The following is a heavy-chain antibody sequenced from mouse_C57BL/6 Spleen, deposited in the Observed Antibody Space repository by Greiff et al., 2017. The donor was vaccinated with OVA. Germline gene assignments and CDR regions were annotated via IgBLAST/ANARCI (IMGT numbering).Heavy chain of an antibody. V-gene: IGHV1-55*01. J-gene: IGHJ3*01. CDR1: GYTFTSYW. CDR2: IYPGSGST. CDR3: ASEDYSGSSSPFAY. Sequence: QVQLQQPGAELVKPGASVKMSCKASGYTFTSYWITWVKQRPGQGLEWIGEIYPGSGSTNYNEKFKSKATLTVDTSSSTAYMQLSSLTSEDSAVDYCASEDYSGSSSPFAYWGQGTLVTVSA. D-gene: IGHD1-1*01.